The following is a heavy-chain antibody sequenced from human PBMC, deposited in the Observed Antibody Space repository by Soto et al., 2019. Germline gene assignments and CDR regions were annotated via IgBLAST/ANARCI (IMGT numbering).Heavy chain of an antibody. Sequence: GGSLRLSCAASGFTFSDYYMSWIRQAPGKGLGWVSSISTSSGIIYYAGSVKGRLTISRDNSMNTLYLQMDSLRAEDTAVYYCAKGDYYDSSTYYPLDYWGQGTLVTVS. CDR1: GFTFSDYY. V-gene: IGHV3-11*01. CDR3: AKGDYYDSSTYYPLDY. CDR2: ISTSSGII. D-gene: IGHD3-22*01. J-gene: IGHJ4*02.